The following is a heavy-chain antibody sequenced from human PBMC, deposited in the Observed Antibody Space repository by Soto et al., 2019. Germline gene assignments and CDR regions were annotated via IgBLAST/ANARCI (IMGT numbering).Heavy chain of an antibody. Sequence: GEALKISCERSGYSFTTYWIGCVRQMPGKGLEWMGIIYPGDSDTRYSPSFQGQVTISADKSISTAYLQWSSLKASDTAMYYCAKHRTTAQAAFDIWGQGTMVTVAS. D-gene: IGHD4-17*01. CDR1: GYSFTTYW. CDR3: AKHRTTAQAAFDI. J-gene: IGHJ3*02. CDR2: IYPGDSDT. V-gene: IGHV5-51*01.